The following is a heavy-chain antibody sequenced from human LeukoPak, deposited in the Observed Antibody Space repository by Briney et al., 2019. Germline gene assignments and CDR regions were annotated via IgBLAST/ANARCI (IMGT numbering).Heavy chain of an antibody. CDR3: ARRRAYSSGEIDY. J-gene: IGHJ4*02. Sequence: GESLKISCKGSGYSFTSYWIGWVRQMPGKGLEWRGIIYPGDSDTRYSPSFQGQVTISADKSISTAYLQWSSLKAPDTAMYYCARRRAYSSGEIDYWGQGTLVTVSS. V-gene: IGHV5-51*01. CDR2: IYPGDSDT. CDR1: GYSFTSYW. D-gene: IGHD6-19*01.